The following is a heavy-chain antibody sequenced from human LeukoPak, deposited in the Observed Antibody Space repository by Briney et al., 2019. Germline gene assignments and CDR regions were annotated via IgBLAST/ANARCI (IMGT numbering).Heavy chain of an antibody. Sequence: ASVKVSCKASGYTFTSYGISWVRQAPGQGLEWMGWISAYNGSTNYAQKLQGRVTMTTDTSTSTAYMELRSLRSDDTAVYYCARADGTPYGDYYYYYGMDVWGQGTTVTVSS. CDR1: GYTFTSYG. V-gene: IGHV1-18*01. D-gene: IGHD4-17*01. CDR2: ISAYNGST. J-gene: IGHJ6*02. CDR3: ARADGTPYGDYYYYYGMDV.